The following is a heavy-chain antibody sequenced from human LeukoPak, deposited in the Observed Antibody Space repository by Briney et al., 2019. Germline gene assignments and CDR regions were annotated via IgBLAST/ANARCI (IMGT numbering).Heavy chain of an antibody. J-gene: IGHJ4*02. Sequence: SETLSLTCAVYGGSFSGYYWSWIRQPPGKGLEWIGEMHQSGSSNYNPSLKSRVTISVDTSKNQFALKLSSVTAADTAVYYCARGLQWLVYFDYWGQGTLVTVSS. D-gene: IGHD6-19*01. CDR3: ARGLQWLVYFDY. CDR1: GGSFSGYY. V-gene: IGHV4-34*01. CDR2: MHQSGSS.